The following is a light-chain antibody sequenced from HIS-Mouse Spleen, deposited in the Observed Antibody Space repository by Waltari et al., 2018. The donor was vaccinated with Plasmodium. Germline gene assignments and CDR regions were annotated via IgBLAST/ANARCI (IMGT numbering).Light chain of an antibody. CDR2: YKSDSDK. J-gene: IGLJ3*02. CDR3: MIWHSSAWV. Sequence: QAVLTQPSSLSASPGVSASLTCTLRSGINVGTYRIYWYQQKPGSPPQYLLRYKSDSDKQQGSGVPSRFSGSKDASANAGILLISGLQSEDEADYYSMIWHSSAWVFGGGTKLTVL. V-gene: IGLV5-45*03. CDR1: SGINVGTYR.